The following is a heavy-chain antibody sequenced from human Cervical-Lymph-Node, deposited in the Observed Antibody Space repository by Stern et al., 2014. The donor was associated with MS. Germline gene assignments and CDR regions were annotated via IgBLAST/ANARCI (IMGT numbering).Heavy chain of an antibody. CDR2: ISGRDGTI. D-gene: IGHD3-10*01. V-gene: IGHV3-11*01. CDR3: ARAGGSKDDF. Sequence: QVQLVQSGGGLVKPGGSLRLSCAASGFTFSDYYMNWIRQATGTGMEWVSYISGRDGTIFYAYSVKGRFTISRDNAKKSLYLQMNSLRAEDTAVYYCARAGGSKDDFWGQGTLVTVSS. J-gene: IGHJ4*02. CDR1: GFTFSDYY.